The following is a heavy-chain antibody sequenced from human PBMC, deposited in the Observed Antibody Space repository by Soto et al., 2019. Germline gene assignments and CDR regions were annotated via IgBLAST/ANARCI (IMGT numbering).Heavy chain of an antibody. Sequence: ASVKVSCKASGYTFTGYFLHWVRQAPGQGLEGMGWIKPNSGVTNPAQKFQGRITMTADTSIDPAYMEVSDLRSGDTAVYYCARAASIHAVYYYYGLDVWGQGTTVTVSS. CDR1: GYTFTGYF. V-gene: IGHV1-2*02. CDR3: ARAASIHAVYYYYGLDV. D-gene: IGHD2-8*01. J-gene: IGHJ6*02. CDR2: IKPNSGVT.